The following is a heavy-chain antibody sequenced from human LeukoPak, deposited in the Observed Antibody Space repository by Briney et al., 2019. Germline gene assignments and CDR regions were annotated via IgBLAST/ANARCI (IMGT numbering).Heavy chain of an antibody. V-gene: IGHV3-7*03. D-gene: IGHD2-2*01. J-gene: IGHJ4*02. CDR1: GFTFSSYW. CDR3: ARDQRYCSSSSCPWEPFDY. Sequence: QPGGSLRLSCAASGFTFSSYWMSWVRQAPGKGLEWVAHIKQDGSEKYYVDSVKGRFTISRDNAKNSLYLQMNSLRAEDTTVYYCARDQRYCSSSSCPWEPFDYWGQGTLVTVSS. CDR2: IKQDGSEK.